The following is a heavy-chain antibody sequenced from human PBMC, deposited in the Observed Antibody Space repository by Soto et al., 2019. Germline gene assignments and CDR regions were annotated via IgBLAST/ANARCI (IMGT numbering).Heavy chain of an antibody. CDR1: GYTFASYG. J-gene: IGHJ5*02. Sequence: ASVEVSCKASGYTFASYGSRWVRQAPGQGLEWMGWISAYNGNTNYAQKLQGRVTMTTDTSTSTAYMELRSLRSDDTAVYYCARVGPPRLGIWSWWFDPWGQGTLVTVSS. CDR2: ISAYNGNT. CDR3: ARVGPPRLGIWSWWFDP. V-gene: IGHV1-18*01. D-gene: IGHD7-27*01.